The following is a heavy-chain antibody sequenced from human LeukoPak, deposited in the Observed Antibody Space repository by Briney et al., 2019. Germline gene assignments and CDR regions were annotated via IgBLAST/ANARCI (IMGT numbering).Heavy chain of an antibody. V-gene: IGHV4-39*07. CDR2: IYYSGST. J-gene: IGHJ4*02. CDR1: GGSISSSSYY. Sequence: SETLSLTCTVSGGSISSSSYYWGWIRQPPGKGLEWIGSIYYSGSTYYNPSLKSRVTISVDTSKNQFSLKLSSVTAADTAVYYCARYNWNHVDYWGRGTLVTVSS. D-gene: IGHD1-14*01. CDR3: ARYNWNHVDY.